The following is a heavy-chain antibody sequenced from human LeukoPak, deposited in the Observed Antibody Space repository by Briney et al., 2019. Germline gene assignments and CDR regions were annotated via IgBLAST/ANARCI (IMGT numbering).Heavy chain of an antibody. CDR1: GYTFTSYY. J-gene: IGHJ4*02. D-gene: IGHD2-2*02. CDR3: ARGGCSRTSCYKAALDY. Sequence: GASVKVSCKASGYTFTSYYMHWVRQAPGQGLEWMGIINPSGGSTSYAQKFQGRVTMTRDTSTSTVYMELSSLRSEDTAVYYCARGGCSRTSCYKAALDYWGQGTLVTVSS. V-gene: IGHV1-46*01. CDR2: INPSGGST.